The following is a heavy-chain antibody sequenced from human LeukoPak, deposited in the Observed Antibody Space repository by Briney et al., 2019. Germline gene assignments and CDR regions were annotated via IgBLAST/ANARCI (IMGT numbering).Heavy chain of an antibody. CDR2: IIPILGIA. Sequence: SVKVSCKASGGTFSRYAISWVRQAPGQGLEWMGRIIPILGIANYAQKFQGRVTITPDKSTSTAYMELSSLRSEDPTVYYCARASNYGDYGDYWGQGTLVTVSS. V-gene: IGHV1-69*04. CDR3: ARASNYGDYGDY. CDR1: GGTFSRYA. J-gene: IGHJ4*02. D-gene: IGHD4-17*01.